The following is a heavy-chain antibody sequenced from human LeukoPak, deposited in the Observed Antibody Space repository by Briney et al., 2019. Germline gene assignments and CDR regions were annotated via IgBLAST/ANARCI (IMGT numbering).Heavy chain of an antibody. CDR3: ARAALPHCSSTSCWFDP. CDR1: GYTFTSYG. CDR2: ISAYNGNT. Sequence: GASVKVSCKASGYTFTSYGISWVRQAPGQGLEWMGWISAYNGNTNYAQKLQGRVTMTTDTSTSTAYMELRSLRSDDTAVYYCARAALPHCSSTSCWFDPWGQGTLVTVSS. V-gene: IGHV1-18*01. D-gene: IGHD2-2*01. J-gene: IGHJ5*01.